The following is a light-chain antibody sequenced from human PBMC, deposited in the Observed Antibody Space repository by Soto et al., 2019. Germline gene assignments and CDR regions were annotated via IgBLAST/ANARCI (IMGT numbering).Light chain of an antibody. V-gene: IGKV3-15*01. CDR1: QSVSSSY. CDR2: GAA. J-gene: IGKJ1*01. Sequence: IVLTQSPGTLSLSPGERSTLSCRARQSVSSSYLAWYQQKPGQAPRLLIYGAATRATGIPARLSGSGSGTEFTLTISSLQSDDIAVYYCQQYHNWPAFGQGTKVDIK. CDR3: QQYHNWPA.